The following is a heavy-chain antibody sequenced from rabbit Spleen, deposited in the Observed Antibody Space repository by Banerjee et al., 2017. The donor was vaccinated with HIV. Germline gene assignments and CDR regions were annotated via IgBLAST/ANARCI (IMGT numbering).Heavy chain of an antibody. CDR2: INTYTVKS. J-gene: IGHJ4*01. V-gene: IGHV1S45*01. CDR1: GFSFSDRDV. Sequence: QQQLEESGGGLVKPGASLTLTCKASGFSFSDRDVMCWVRQAPGKGLEWIACINTYTVKSVYASWATGRFTFSRTSSTTVTLQMTSLTAADTAAYFCARDSYDDYGDYWGSYYFNLWGQGTLVTVS. CDR3: ARDSYDDYGDYWGSYYFNL. D-gene: IGHD2-1*01.